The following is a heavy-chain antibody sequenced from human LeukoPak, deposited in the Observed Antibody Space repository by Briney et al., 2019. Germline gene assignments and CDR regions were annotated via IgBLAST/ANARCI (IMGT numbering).Heavy chain of an antibody. D-gene: IGHD3-3*01. V-gene: IGHV4-31*03. CDR3: ARGNRGIRFLEWFYGMDV. Sequence: SETLSLTCTVSGGSISSGGYYWSWIRQHPGKGLEWIGYIYYSGSTYYNPSLKSRVTISVDTSKNQFSLKLSSVTAADTAVYYCARGNRGIRFLEWFYGMDVWGQGTTVTVSS. CDR1: GGSISSGGYY. J-gene: IGHJ6*02. CDR2: IYYSGST.